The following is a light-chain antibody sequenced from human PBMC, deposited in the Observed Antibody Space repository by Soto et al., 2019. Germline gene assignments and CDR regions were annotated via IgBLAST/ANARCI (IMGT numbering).Light chain of an antibody. CDR1: QSVSSN. V-gene: IGKV3-15*01. Sequence: EIVMTQSPATLSVSPGERATLSCRASQSVSSNLAWYQQKPGQAPRLLIYGTSTRATGFPARFSGSGSGTEFTLTISRLQSEDFEVYYCQQYNNWPLTFGQGTRLEIK. J-gene: IGKJ5*01. CDR2: GTS. CDR3: QQYNNWPLT.